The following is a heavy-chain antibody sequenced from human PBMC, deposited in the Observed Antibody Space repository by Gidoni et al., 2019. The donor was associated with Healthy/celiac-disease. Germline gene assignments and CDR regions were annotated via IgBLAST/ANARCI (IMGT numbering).Heavy chain of an antibody. CDR1: GYSFTSYW. V-gene: IGHV5-51*01. CDR3: ARLLTITTPFDY. J-gene: IGHJ4*02. Sequence: EVQLVQSGAEVKKPGASLKISCRGSGYSFTSYWIGWVRPMPGKGLECMGIIYPGDSDTRYSPSFQGQVTISADKSISTAYLQWGSLKVSDTAMYYCARLLTITTPFDYWGQGTLVTVSS. D-gene: IGHD4-4*01. CDR2: IYPGDSDT.